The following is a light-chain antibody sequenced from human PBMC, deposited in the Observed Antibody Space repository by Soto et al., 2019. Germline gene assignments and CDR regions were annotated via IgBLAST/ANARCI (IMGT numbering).Light chain of an antibody. Sequence: DTQMTQSPSSLPASIGDRVTITCRASANIGDWLAWYQHKAGKAPKLLIYKASKLESGVPSRFSGSGSGTEFTLTISGLQPEDFATYECQHVNTSSPCYTFGQGTKLESK. CDR2: KAS. J-gene: IGKJ2*01. CDR3: QHVNTSSPCYT. V-gene: IGKV1-5*03. CDR1: ANIGDW.